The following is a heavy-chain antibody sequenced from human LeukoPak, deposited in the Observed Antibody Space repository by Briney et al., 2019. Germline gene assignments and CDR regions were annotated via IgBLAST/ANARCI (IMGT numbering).Heavy chain of an antibody. CDR1: GFTFSSYS. J-gene: IGHJ4*02. CDR2: ISNSSSYI. V-gene: IGHV3-21*01. Sequence: GGSLRLSCAASGFTFSSYSMNWVRQAPGKGLEWVSSISNSSSYIYHADSVQGRFTISRDNVKNSLYLQMNSLRAEDTAVYYCAREERYGHGAFEYWGQGTLVSVS. CDR3: AREERYGHGAFEY. D-gene: IGHD1-14*01.